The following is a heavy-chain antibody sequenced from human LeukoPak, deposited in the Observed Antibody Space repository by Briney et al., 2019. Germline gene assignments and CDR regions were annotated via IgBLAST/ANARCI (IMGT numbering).Heavy chain of an antibody. D-gene: IGHD2-2*01. Sequence: GGSLRLSCAASGFTFSSYAMSWVRQAPGKGLEWVSAISGSGGSTYYADSVKGRFTISRDNSKNTLYLQMNSLRAEDTAVYYFAKRGCSSTSCYWDAFDIWGQGTMVTVSS. CDR2: ISGSGGST. CDR1: GFTFSSYA. J-gene: IGHJ3*02. V-gene: IGHV3-23*01. CDR3: AKRGCSSTSCYWDAFDI.